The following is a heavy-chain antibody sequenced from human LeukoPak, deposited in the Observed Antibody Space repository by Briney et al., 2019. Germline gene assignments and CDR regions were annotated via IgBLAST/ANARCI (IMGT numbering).Heavy chain of an antibody. D-gene: IGHD1-1*01. CDR1: GGSTSSYY. Sequence: SETLSLTCTVSGGSTSSYYWSWIRQPPGKGLEWIGYIYYSGSTNYNPSLKSRVTISVDTSKNQFSLKLSSVTAADTAVYYCARQVRTRCGYFDYWGQGTLVTVSS. CDR2: IYYSGST. J-gene: IGHJ4*02. V-gene: IGHV4-59*08. CDR3: ARQVRTRCGYFDY.